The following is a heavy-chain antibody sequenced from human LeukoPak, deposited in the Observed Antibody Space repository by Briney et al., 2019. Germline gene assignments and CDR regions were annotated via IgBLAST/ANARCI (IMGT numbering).Heavy chain of an antibody. CDR2: ISYDGSNK. D-gene: IGHD3-16*01. Sequence: GGSLRLSCAASGFTFSSYAMHWVRQAPGKGLEWVAVISYDGSNKYYADSVKGRFTISRDNSKSTLFLQMNSLRGDDTAVYYCARGSSQLAYWGQGTLVTASS. J-gene: IGHJ4*02. CDR1: GFTFSSYA. CDR3: ARGSSQLAY. V-gene: IGHV3-30-3*01.